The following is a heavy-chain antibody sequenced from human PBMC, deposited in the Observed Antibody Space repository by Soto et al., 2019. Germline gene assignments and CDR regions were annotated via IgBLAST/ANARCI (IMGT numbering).Heavy chain of an antibody. D-gene: IGHD2-2*03. Sequence: SVKVSCKASGGTFSSYAISWVRQAPGQGLEWMGGIIPILGIANYAQKFQGRVTITADKSTSTAYMELSSLRSEDTAVYYCARIGYCSSTSCYGYYYYGMDVWGQGTTVTVSS. CDR1: GGTFSSYA. V-gene: IGHV1-69*10. CDR3: ARIGYCSSTSCYGYYYYGMDV. CDR2: IIPILGIA. J-gene: IGHJ6*02.